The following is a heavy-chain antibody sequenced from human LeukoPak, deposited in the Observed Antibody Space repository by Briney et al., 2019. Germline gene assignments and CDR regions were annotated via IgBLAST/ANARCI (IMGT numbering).Heavy chain of an antibody. CDR1: GGSISSYY. D-gene: IGHD6-13*01. J-gene: IGHJ4*02. V-gene: IGHV4-4*07. CDR3: ARSLWLAEWGESSSWYGGAYFDY. CDR2: IYTSGST. Sequence: SETLSLTCTVSGGSISSYYWSWIRQPAGKGLEWIGRIYTSGSTNYNPSLKSRVTISVDTSKNQFSLKLSSVTAADTAVYYCARSLWLAEWGESSSWYGGAYFDYWGQGTLVTVSS.